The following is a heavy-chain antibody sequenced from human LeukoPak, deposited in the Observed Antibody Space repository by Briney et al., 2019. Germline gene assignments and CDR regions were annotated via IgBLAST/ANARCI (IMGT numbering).Heavy chain of an antibody. D-gene: IGHD6-6*01. Sequence: GGSLRLSCAASGFSFSSYAMSWVRQAPGKGLEWVSGISGSGGTTYYADSVKGRITISRDNSKNTLYLQMNSLRAEDTAVYYCARLYSSSSGKAFDIWGQGTMVTVSS. CDR1: GFSFSSYA. J-gene: IGHJ3*02. V-gene: IGHV3-23*01. CDR3: ARLYSSSSGKAFDI. CDR2: ISGSGGTT.